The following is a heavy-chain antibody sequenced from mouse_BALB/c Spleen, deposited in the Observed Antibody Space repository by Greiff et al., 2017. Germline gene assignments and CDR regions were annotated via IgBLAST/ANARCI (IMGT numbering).Heavy chain of an antibody. CDR3: ARSRGNYDLDY. V-gene: IGHV5-17*02. Sequence: EVQLVESGAGLVQPGGSRKLSCAASGFTFSSFGMHWVRQAPEKGLEWVAYISSGSSTIYYADTVKGRFTISRDKPENTLFLQMTSLRSEDTAMYYCARSRGNYDLDYWGQGTSVTVSS. CDR1: GFTFSSFG. CDR2: ISSGSSTI. J-gene: IGHJ4*01. D-gene: IGHD2-1*01.